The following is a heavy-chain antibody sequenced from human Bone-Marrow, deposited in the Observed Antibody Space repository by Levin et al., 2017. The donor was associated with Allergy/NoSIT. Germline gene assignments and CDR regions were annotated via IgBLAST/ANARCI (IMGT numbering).Heavy chain of an antibody. Sequence: ASVKVSCQGSGYNFITSWINWVRQMPGKGLEWMGRVDPTDSRAHYSPSFQGHVTFSADKSVTTAFLQWRSLKASDTAIYYCARSPYCGDGCYSNDFDYWGQGTPVTVSS. D-gene: IGHD2-21*01. J-gene: IGHJ4*02. CDR1: GYNFITSW. CDR2: VDPTDSRA. V-gene: IGHV5-10-1*01. CDR3: ARSPYCGDGCYSNDFDY.